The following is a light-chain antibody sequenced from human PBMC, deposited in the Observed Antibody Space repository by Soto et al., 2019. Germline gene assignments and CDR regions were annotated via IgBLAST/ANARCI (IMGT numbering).Light chain of an antibody. CDR3: QQYGTSLYT. CDR2: AAS. J-gene: IGKJ2*01. Sequence: VLTQSPGTLSVSPGGRATLSCRARQSVNSNYLAWYQQRPGQAPRLLIYAASNRAAGISDRFSGSWSGTDFTHTIRGLEPGDFAVYYCQQYGTSLYTFGQWTKVDIK. V-gene: IGKV3-20*01. CDR1: QSVNSNY.